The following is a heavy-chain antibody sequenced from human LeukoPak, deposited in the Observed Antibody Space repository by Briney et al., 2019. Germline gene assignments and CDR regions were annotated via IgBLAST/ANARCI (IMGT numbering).Heavy chain of an antibody. CDR1: GYSFTSYW. D-gene: IGHD2-15*01. V-gene: IGHV5-10-1*01. CDR2: IDPSDSYT. J-gene: IGHJ6*02. Sequence: GESLRISCKGSGYSFTSYWISWVRQMPGKGLEWMGRIDPSDSYTNYSPSFQGHVTISADKSISTAYLQWSSLKASDTAMYYCARLGDVGYCSGGSCYMAPNYGMDVWGQGTTVTVS. CDR3: ARLGDVGYCSGGSCYMAPNYGMDV.